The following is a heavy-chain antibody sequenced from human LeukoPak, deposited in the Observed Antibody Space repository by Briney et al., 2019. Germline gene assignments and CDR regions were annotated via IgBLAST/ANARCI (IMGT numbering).Heavy chain of an antibody. Sequence: GGSLRLSCAASGFTFSSYAMHWVRQAPGKGLEWVAVISYDGSNKYYADSVKGRFTISRDNSKNTLYLQMNSLRAEDTAVYYCAKLWFGELLIDYWGQGTLVTVSS. CDR1: GFTFSSYA. CDR2: ISYDGSNK. D-gene: IGHD3-10*01. V-gene: IGHV3-30-3*01. J-gene: IGHJ4*02. CDR3: AKLWFGELLIDY.